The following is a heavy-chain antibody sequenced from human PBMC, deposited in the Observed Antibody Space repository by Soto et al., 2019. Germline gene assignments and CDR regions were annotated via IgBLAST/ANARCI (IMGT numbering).Heavy chain of an antibody. Sequence: QVQLQESGPGLVKPSQTLSLTCDVSGASVTRAGSYWGWIRQRPGQGLEWIGYIYFDGTTYYNPDLKSRVIISADTSRNQFSLSLSFLTAADTAVYYCATRTTVTTFDYWGQGTLVTVSS. J-gene: IGHJ4*02. CDR3: ATRTTVTTFDY. V-gene: IGHV4-31*11. D-gene: IGHD4-17*01. CDR1: GASVTRAGSY. CDR2: IYFDGTT.